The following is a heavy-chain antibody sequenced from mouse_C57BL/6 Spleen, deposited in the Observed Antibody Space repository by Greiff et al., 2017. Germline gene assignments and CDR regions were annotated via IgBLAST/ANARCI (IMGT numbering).Heavy chain of an antibody. CDR2: IRLKSDNYAT. CDR3: TDDYWYFDV. Sequence: VQLKESGGGLVQPGGSMKLSCVASGFTFSNYWMNWVRQSPEKGLEWVAQIRLKSDNYATHYAESVKGRFTISRDDSKSSVYLQMNNLRAEDTGIYYCTDDYWYFDVWGTGTTVTVSS. J-gene: IGHJ1*03. CDR1: GFTFSNYW. V-gene: IGHV6-3*01.